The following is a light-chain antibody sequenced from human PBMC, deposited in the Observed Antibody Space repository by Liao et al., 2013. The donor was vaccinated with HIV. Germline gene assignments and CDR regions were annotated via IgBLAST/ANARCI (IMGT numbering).Light chain of an antibody. CDR1: NIGSKS. CDR2: YDS. Sequence: SYELTQPPSVSVAPGKTARIPCGTNNIGSKSVHWYQQKPGQAPVLVIYYDSGRPSGVPERFSGSNSGNTATLSISRVEAGDEADYYCQLWDRSSAHPCVFGPGTKVTVL. V-gene: IGLV3-21*04. CDR3: QLWDRSSAHPCV. J-gene: IGLJ1*01.